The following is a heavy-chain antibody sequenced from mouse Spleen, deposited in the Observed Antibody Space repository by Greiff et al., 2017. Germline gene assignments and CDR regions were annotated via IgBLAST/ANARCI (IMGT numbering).Heavy chain of an antibody. Sequence: EVMLVESGAELVKPGASVKLSCTASGFNIKDYYMHWVKQRTEQGLEWIGRIDPEDGETKYAPKFQGKATITADTSSNTAYLQLSSLTSEDTAVYYCARSYYDYDWYYAMDYWGQGTSVTVSS. CDR1: GFNIKDYY. D-gene: IGHD2-4*01. CDR2: IDPEDGET. CDR3: ARSYYDYDWYYAMDY. V-gene: IGHV14-2*01. J-gene: IGHJ4*01.